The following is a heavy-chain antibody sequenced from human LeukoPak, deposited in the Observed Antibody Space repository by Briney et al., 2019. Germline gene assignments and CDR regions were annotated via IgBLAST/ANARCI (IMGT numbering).Heavy chain of an antibody. CDR2: ISAYDGYT. D-gene: IGHD6-6*01. CDR3: VRVSGSIVARLAWFDS. V-gene: IGHV1-18*01. CDR1: GYIFTKYG. Sequence: ASVKVSCKASGYIFTKYGFTWVRQAPGQGLEWMGWISAYDGYTNHAQKFQGRVTMTTDSSTTTTYMELRSLRSDDTAVYYCVRVSGSIVARLAWFDSWGQGTLVTVSS. J-gene: IGHJ5*01.